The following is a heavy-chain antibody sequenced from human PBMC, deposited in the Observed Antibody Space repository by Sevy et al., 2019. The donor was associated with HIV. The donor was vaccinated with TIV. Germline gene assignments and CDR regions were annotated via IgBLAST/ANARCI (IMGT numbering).Heavy chain of an antibody. CDR2: IYPGNSDT. D-gene: IGHD6-13*01. V-gene: IGHV5-51*01. CDR1: GYSFTSYW. J-gene: IGHJ3*02. Sequence: GQSLKISCKGSGYSFTSYWIGWVRQMTGKGLKWMGIIYPGNSDTRYSPSFQGQVTISADKSISTAYLQWSSLKASDTAMYYCARDIAAAGTSDAFDIWGQGTMVTVSS. CDR3: ARDIAAAGTSDAFDI.